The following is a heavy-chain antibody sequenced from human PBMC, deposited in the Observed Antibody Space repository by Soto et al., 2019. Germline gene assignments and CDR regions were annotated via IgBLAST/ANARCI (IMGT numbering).Heavy chain of an antibody. J-gene: IGHJ4*02. V-gene: IGHV2-5*02. D-gene: IGHD6-19*01. Sequence: QITLKESGRTLVKPTQPLTLTCTFSGFSLTTSGVGVGWIRQPPGKALEWLAVIYWDDDQRYSASLKSRLTITKDTSKNHVVLTMTNMDPVDTATYYCVLAPGIAVADHWGRGTLVTVSS. CDR1: GFSLTTSGVG. CDR2: IYWDDDQ. CDR3: VLAPGIAVADH.